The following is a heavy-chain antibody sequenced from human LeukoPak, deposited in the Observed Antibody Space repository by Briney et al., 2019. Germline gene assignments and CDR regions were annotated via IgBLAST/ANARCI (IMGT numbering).Heavy chain of an antibody. CDR3: ALWEIVHYAFDF. J-gene: IGHJ3*01. V-gene: IGHV4-59*01. CDR1: GGSISSYY. Sequence: PSETLSLTCTVSGGSISSYYWSWIRQPPGKGLEWIGYIYYSGSTNYNPSLKSRVTISVDTSKNQFSLKLSSVTAADTAVYYCALWEIVHYAFDFWGQGTMVTVSS. D-gene: IGHD5-12*01. CDR2: IYYSGST.